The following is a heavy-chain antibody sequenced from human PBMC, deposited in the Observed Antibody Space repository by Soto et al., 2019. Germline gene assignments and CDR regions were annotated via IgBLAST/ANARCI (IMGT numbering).Heavy chain of an antibody. J-gene: IGHJ4*02. D-gene: IGHD6-19*01. CDR2: INPNSGGT. V-gene: IGHV1-2*02. Sequence: EASVKVYCTTSGYTYTVYYMHWVRQDHGQGLEWMGWINPNSGGTNYAQKFQGRVTMTRDTSISTAYMELSRLRSDDTAVYYCAVAVAGTVFDYWGQGTLVTVSS. CDR1: GYTYTVYY. CDR3: AVAVAGTVFDY.